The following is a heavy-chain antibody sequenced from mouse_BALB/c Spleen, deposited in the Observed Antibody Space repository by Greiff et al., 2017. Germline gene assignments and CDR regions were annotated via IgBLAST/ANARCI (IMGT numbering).Heavy chain of an antibody. D-gene: IGHD1-1*01. V-gene: IGHV5-9-3*01. CDR2: ISSGGSYT. Sequence: EVKLMESGGGLVKPGVSLKLSCAASGFTFSSYAMSWVRQTPEKRLEWVATISSGGSYTYYPYSVKGRFTISRDNATNTLYLQMSSMRSEDKAMYNCARRRTTVVEDWYFDDWGAGTTVTVSS. CDR1: GFTFSSYA. J-gene: IGHJ1*01. CDR3: ARRRTTVVEDWYFDD.